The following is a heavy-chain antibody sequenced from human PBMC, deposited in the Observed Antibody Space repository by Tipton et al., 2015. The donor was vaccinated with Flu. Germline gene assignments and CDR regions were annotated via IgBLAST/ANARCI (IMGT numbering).Heavy chain of an antibody. CDR1: GGSISDSDYY. V-gene: IGHV4-39*07. CDR2: IFYSGNT. D-gene: IGHD1-26*01. J-gene: IGHJ1*01. CDR3: ARYGTYDGSRYFQH. Sequence: TLSLTCTVSGGSISDSDYYWAWIRQPPGKRLEWIGSIFYSGNTYYNPSLMSRVIISVDTSKNQFSLKLSSVTAADTAVYYCARYGTYDGSRYFQHWGQGTLVTVSS.